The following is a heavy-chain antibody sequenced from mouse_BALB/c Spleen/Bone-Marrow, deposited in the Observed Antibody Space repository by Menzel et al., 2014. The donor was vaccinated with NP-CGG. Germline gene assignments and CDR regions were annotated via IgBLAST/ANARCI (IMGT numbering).Heavy chain of an antibody. CDR1: GFTFSDYY. CDR2: ITKGGGST. Sequence: EVKLMESGGGLVQPGGSLKLSCATSGFTFSDYYMYWVLQTPEKRLEWVAYITKGGGSTYYPDIVKGRFTISRDNAKNTLYLQMSRLKSEDTAMYYCARQLAYAMDYWGQGTSVTVSS. J-gene: IGHJ4*01. CDR3: ARQLAYAMDY. D-gene: IGHD4-1*01. V-gene: IGHV5-12*02.